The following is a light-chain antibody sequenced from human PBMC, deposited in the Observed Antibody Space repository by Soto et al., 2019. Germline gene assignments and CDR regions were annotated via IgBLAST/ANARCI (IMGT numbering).Light chain of an antibody. CDR2: DAS. CDR1: QSVSSY. J-gene: IGKJ4*01. Sequence: SLSPGERATLSCRASQSVSSYLAWYQQKPGQAPRLLIYDASNRATGIPARFSGSGSGTDFTLTISSLEPEDFAVYYCQQRSHWPLLTFGGGTKVEIK. V-gene: IGKV3-11*01. CDR3: QQRSHWPLLT.